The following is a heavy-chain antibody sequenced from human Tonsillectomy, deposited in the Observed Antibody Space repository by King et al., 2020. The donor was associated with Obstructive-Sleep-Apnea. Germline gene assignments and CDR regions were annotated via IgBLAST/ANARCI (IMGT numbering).Heavy chain of an antibody. CDR3: ARDSAGDYFDY. V-gene: IGHV3-21*01. D-gene: IGHD3-10*01. Sequence: VQLVESGGGLVKPGGSLRLSCAASGFTFSSYTMNWVRQAPGKGLEWVSSISGSSSYIYYADSVKGRFTISRDNAKNSLYLQMNSLRAEDTAVYYCARDSAGDYFDYWGQGILVTVSS. CDR1: GFTFSSYT. CDR2: ISGSSSYI. J-gene: IGHJ4*02.